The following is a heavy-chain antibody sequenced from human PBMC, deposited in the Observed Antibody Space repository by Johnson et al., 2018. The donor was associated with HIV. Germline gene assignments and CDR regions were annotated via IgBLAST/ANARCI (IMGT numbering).Heavy chain of an antibody. CDR3: AREALPRGLQSSFGRDFDI. CDR1: GFTFRSYA. Sequence: EVQLVESGGGVARPGGSLRLSCAASGFTFRSYAMHWVRQAPGKGLEYVSAISSNGGRTYYANSVKGRFTISRDNSKNTLSLQMGSLRAEDTAVYYCAREALPRGLQSSFGRDFDIWGQGTMVTVSS. V-gene: IGHV3-64*01. J-gene: IGHJ3*02. CDR2: ISSNGGRT. D-gene: IGHD3-16*01.